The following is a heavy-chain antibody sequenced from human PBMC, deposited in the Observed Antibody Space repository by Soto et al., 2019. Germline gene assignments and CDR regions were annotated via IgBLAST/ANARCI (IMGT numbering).Heavy chain of an antibody. V-gene: IGHV1-3*01. CDR1: GYTFTSYA. Sequence: ASVKVSCKASGYTFTSYAMHWVRQAPGQRLEWMGWINAGNGNTKYSQKFQGRVTITRDTSASTAYMELSSLRSEDTAVYYCARDKDIVVVVAATIAEYYYYGMDVWGQRTTVTVSS. D-gene: IGHD2-15*01. J-gene: IGHJ6*02. CDR3: ARDKDIVVVVAATIAEYYYYGMDV. CDR2: INAGNGNT.